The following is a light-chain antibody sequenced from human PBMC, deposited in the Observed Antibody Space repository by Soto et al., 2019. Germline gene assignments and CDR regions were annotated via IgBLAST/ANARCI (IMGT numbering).Light chain of an antibody. Sequence: EIVLTQSPATLSLSPGERATLSCRASQSVSSYLAWYQQKPGQAPRLLIYGASSSATGIPDRFSGSGSGTDFTLTISRLEPEDFAVYYCQQYGSSPRTFGQGTKVDI. CDR3: QQYGSSPRT. J-gene: IGKJ1*01. V-gene: IGKV3-20*01. CDR1: QSVSSY. CDR2: GAS.